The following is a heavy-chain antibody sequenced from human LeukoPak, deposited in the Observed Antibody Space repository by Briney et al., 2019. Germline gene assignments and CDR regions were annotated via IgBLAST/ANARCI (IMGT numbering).Heavy chain of an antibody. CDR2: IYYSGIT. J-gene: IGHJ4*02. Sequence: SETLSLTCTVSNGSVSSSSHYWGWIRQPPGKGLEWIGTIYYSGITYYNPSLKSRVAISIDTSKSQFSLKLSSVTAADTAVYYCARGPHFMNYYGSGSSYFDYWGQGTLVTVSS. D-gene: IGHD3-10*01. CDR1: NGSVSSSSHY. V-gene: IGHV4-39*07. CDR3: ARGPHFMNYYGSGSSYFDY.